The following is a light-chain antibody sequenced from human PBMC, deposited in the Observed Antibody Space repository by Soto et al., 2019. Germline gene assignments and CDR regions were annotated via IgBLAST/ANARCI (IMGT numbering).Light chain of an antibody. Sequence: EIVMTQSPATLSVSPGERATLSFWASQSVSSNLAWYQQKPGQAPRLLIYDASNRATGIPARFSGSGSGTDFTLTISSLEPEDFVVYYCQQRSNRPPITFGQGTRLEI. CDR3: QQRSNRPPIT. CDR2: DAS. V-gene: IGKV3-11*01. J-gene: IGKJ5*01. CDR1: QSVSSN.